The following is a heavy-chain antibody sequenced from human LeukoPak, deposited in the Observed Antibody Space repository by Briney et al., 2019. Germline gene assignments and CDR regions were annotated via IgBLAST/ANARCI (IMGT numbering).Heavy chain of an antibody. CDR2: IYTSGST. Sequence: SETLSLTCTVSGGSISSYYWSWIRQPAGKGLEWIGRIYTSGSTNYNPSLKSRVTMSVDTSKNQFSLKLSSVTAADTAVYYCARDNGDYESVDYYFDYWGQGTLVTVSS. CDR3: ARDNGDYESVDYYFDY. CDR1: GGSISSYY. V-gene: IGHV4-4*07. J-gene: IGHJ4*02. D-gene: IGHD4-17*01.